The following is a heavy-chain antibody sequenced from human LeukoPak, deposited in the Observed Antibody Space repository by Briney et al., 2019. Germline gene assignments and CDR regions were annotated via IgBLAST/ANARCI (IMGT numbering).Heavy chain of an antibody. D-gene: IGHD5-12*01. CDR2: IYYTGST. V-gene: IGHV4-30-4*01. J-gene: IGHJ4*01. Sequence: SQTLSLTCTVSGGSIGSGDYYWSWIRQPPRKGLEWIGYIYYTGSTYYNPSLKSRVTISGDTFKNQLSLKLSSVTAADTAVYYCARSSRGSDYYFDYWGQGTLVTVSS. CDR3: ARSSRGSDYYFDY. CDR1: GGSIGSGDYY.